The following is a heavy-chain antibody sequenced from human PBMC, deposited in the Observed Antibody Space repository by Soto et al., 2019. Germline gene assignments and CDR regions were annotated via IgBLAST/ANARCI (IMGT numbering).Heavy chain of an antibody. V-gene: IGHV3-23*01. J-gene: IGHJ4*02. Sequence: PGGSLRLSCAASGFTFISYAMSWVRQAPGKGLEWVSAISGSGGSTYYADSVKGRFTISRDNSKNTLYLQMNSLRAEDTAVYYCAMSLDYIWGSYRSTFDYWGQGTLVTVSS. CDR1: GFTFISYA. D-gene: IGHD3-16*02. CDR2: ISGSGGST. CDR3: AMSLDYIWGSYRSTFDY.